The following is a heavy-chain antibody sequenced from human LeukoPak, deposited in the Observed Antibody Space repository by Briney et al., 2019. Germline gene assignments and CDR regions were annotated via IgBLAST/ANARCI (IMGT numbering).Heavy chain of an antibody. J-gene: IGHJ3*01. V-gene: IGHV1-18*01. CDR3: ARDAVGARAFAF. CDR1: GYTFTDYG. Sequence: ASVKVSCKASGYTFTDYGIHWVRQAPGQGLEWISWGSTFNGHRLYGQRFQGRVTMTTDPSTTTVYMELTSLTSDDTALYYCARDAVGARAFAFWGQGTMVIVSS. D-gene: IGHD1-26*01. CDR2: GSTFNGHR.